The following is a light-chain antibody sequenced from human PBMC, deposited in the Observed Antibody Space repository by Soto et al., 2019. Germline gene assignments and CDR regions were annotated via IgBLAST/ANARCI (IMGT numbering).Light chain of an antibody. CDR2: DAS. V-gene: IGKV3-15*01. Sequence: EIVLTQSPGTLSLSPGERATLSCRASQSVSSNLAWYQQKPGQAPRLLIYDASTRDTGVPARFSGSGSGTEFTLTISRLQSEDFTVYSCQQYSNWPRTFGQGTKVDIK. CDR1: QSVSSN. CDR3: QQYSNWPRT. J-gene: IGKJ1*01.